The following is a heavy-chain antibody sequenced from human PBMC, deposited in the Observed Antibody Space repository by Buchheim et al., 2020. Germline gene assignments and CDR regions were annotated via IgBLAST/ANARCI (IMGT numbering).Heavy chain of an antibody. D-gene: IGHD6-13*01. J-gene: IGHJ4*02. CDR2: ISYDGSNK. CDR1: GFTFSSYG. Sequence: QVQLVESGGGVVQPGRSLRLSCAASGFTFSSYGMHWVRQAPGKGLEWVAVISYDGSNKYYADSVKGRFTVSRDNAKNSLYLQMNSLRDEDTAVYYCARGLATADRTFDSWGQGTL. V-gene: IGHV3-30*03. CDR3: ARGLATADRTFDS.